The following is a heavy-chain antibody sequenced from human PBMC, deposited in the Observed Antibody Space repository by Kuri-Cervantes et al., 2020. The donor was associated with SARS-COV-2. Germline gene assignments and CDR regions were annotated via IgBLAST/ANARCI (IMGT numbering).Heavy chain of an antibody. CDR1: GYTFTSYG. J-gene: IGHJ5*02. D-gene: IGHD2-2*01. Sequence: ASVKVSCKASGYTFTSYGISWVRQAPGQGLEWMGWINPNSGGTNYAQKFQGRVTMTRDTSISTAYMELSRLRSGDTAVYYCARGRFICSSISCYRGWFDPWGQGTLVTVSS. V-gene: IGHV1-2*02. CDR3: ARGRFICSSISCYRGWFDP. CDR2: INPNSGGT.